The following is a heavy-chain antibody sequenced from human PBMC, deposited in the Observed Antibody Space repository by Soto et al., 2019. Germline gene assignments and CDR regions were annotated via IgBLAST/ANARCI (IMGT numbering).Heavy chain of an antibody. V-gene: IGHV3-11*01. CDR3: ARQVVSISCCPFDP. CDR1: GFTFSDYY. D-gene: IGHD2-2*01. Sequence: QVQLVESGGGLVKPGGSLRLSCAVSGFTFSDYYMSWIRQAPGKGLEWVSYISSSGSTIYYADSVKGRFTISRDNAKNSLYRQMNSLRAEDTAVYYCARQVVSISCCPFDPWGQGTLVTVSS. J-gene: IGHJ5*02. CDR2: ISSSGSTI.